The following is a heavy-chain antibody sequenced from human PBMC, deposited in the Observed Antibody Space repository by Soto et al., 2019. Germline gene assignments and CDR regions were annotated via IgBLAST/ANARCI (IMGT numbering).Heavy chain of an antibody. V-gene: IGHV3-48*01. CDR2: ISSSSSTI. J-gene: IGHJ2*01. CDR3: ARDRCSGGSWQNIYWYFDL. CDR1: GFTFSSYS. D-gene: IGHD2-15*01. Sequence: EVQLVESGGGLVQPGGSLRLSCAASGFTFSSYSMNWVRQAPGKGLEWVSYISSSSSTIYYADSVKGRFTISRDNAKNSLYLQMNSLRAEDTAVYYCARDRCSGGSWQNIYWYFDLWGRGTLVTVSS.